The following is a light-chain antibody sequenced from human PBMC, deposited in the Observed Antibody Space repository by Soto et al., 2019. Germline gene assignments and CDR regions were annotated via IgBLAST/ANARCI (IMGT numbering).Light chain of an antibody. CDR1: QSVSGK. V-gene: IGKV3-15*01. J-gene: IGKJ1*01. CDR3: QQYGSSGT. CDR2: GVS. Sequence: EIVMTQSPATLSVSPGERATRSCGASQSVSGKLAWFQQKPGQAPSLLIYGVSTRATGVPVRFSGSGSGTEFTLTINSLQSEDFAVYYCQQYGSSGTFGHGTKVDIK.